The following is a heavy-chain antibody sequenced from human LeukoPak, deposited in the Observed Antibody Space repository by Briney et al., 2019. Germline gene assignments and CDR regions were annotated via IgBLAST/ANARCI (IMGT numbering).Heavy chain of an antibody. J-gene: IGHJ3*02. Sequence: ASQTLSLTCTVSGDSISSGGYYWSWIRQHPGKGLDWIGYIHYSGSTSYNPSLKSRVTISVDTSKNQFSLKLRSVTAADTAVYYCARDEGYTFGLDAFDIWGPGTMATVSS. CDR3: ARDEGYTFGLDAFDI. V-gene: IGHV4-31*03. D-gene: IGHD5-18*01. CDR2: IHYSGST. CDR1: GDSISSGGYY.